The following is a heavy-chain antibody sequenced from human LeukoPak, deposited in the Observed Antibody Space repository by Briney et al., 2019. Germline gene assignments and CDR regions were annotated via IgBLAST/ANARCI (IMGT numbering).Heavy chain of an antibody. Sequence: GGSLRLSCAASGFTFSSYAMSWVRQAPGKGLEWVSAISGSGGSTYYADSVKGRFTISRDNSENTLYLQMNSLRAEDTAVYYCAKALPYIVVVPAALDYWGQGTLVTVSS. V-gene: IGHV3-23*01. D-gene: IGHD2-2*01. CDR2: ISGSGGST. J-gene: IGHJ4*02. CDR3: AKALPYIVVVPAALDY. CDR1: GFTFSSYA.